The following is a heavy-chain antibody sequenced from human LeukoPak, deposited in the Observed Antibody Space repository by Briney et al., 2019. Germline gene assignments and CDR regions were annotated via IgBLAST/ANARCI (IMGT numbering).Heavy chain of an antibody. D-gene: IGHD3-16*02. J-gene: IGHJ4*02. Sequence: GGSLRLSCAASGFTFSSYEMNWVRQAPGKGLEWVSYISSSGSTIYYADSVKGRFTISRDNAKDSLYLQKNSLRAEDTAVYYCANITFGGVIVPLHDFDYWGQGTLVTVSS. CDR3: ANITFGGVIVPLHDFDY. CDR2: ISSSGSTI. CDR1: GFTFSSYE. V-gene: IGHV3-48*03.